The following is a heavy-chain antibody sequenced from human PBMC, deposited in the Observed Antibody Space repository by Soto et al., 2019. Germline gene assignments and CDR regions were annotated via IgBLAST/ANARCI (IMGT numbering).Heavy chain of an antibody. CDR3: ARGIAESSTIAFDM. J-gene: IGHJ3*02. CDR1: GFIVDSTY. V-gene: IGHV3-53*01. D-gene: IGHD6-13*01. CDR2: IYRGGTA. Sequence: GGSLRLSCAASGFIVDSTYMTWVRQAPGKGLEWVSVIYRGGTAYYADSVRGRFTISRHDSKNTVYLQMSSLRAEETAMYYCARGIAESSTIAFDMWGQGTMVTVSS.